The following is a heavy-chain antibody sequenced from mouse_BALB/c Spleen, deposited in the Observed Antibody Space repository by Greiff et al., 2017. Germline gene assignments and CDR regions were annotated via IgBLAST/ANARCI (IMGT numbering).Heavy chain of an antibody. Sequence: EVKLMESGPDLVKPSQSLSLTCTVTGYSITSGYSWHWIRQFPGNKLEWMGYISYDGSNNYNPSLKNRISITRDTSKNQFFLKLNSVTTEDTATYYCARERAYYRYDGYFDVWGAGTTVTVSS. CDR2: ISYDGSN. CDR3: ARERAYYRYDGYFDV. D-gene: IGHD2-14*01. V-gene: IGHV3-6*02. CDR1: GYSITSGYS. J-gene: IGHJ1*01.